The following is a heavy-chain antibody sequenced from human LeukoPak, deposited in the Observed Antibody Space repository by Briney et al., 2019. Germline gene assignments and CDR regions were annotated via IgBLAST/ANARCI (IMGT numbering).Heavy chain of an antibody. Sequence: GGSLRLSCAASGFTFSSYGMHWVRQAPGKGLEGVAVRWYDGSNKYYADSVKGRFTISRDNSKNTLYLQMNSLRAEDTAVYYCARDAGGYYGSGSFYYGMDVWGQGTTVTVSS. J-gene: IGHJ6*02. CDR1: GFTFSSYG. V-gene: IGHV3-33*01. CDR2: RWYDGSNK. CDR3: ARDAGGYYGSGSFYYGMDV. D-gene: IGHD3-10*01.